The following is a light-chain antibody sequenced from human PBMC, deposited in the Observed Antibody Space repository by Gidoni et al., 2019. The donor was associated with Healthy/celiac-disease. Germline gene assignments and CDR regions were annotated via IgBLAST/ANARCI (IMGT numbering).Light chain of an antibody. CDR3: QAWDSSTVV. CDR1: KLGDKY. Sequence: SYELTQPPSVSVSPGQTASITCSGDKLGDKYACWYQQKPGQSPVLVIYQDSKRRSGITERFSGSDSGYTATLTINRAQSINEADYYCQAWDSSTVVFGGGTKLTVL. CDR2: QDS. V-gene: IGLV3-1*01. J-gene: IGLJ2*01.